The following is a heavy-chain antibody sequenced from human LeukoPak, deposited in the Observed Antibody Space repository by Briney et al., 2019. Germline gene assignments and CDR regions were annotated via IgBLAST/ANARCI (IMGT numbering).Heavy chain of an antibody. J-gene: IGHJ4*02. CDR3: ARHWTGSGWYYYFDY. V-gene: IGHV4-59*08. CDR2: IYYSGAT. Sequence: SETLSLTCTISGGSINTYYWSWIRQPAGKGLEWIGYIYYSGATNYNPSLKSRVTISVDTSKNQFSLKLSSVTAADTAVYYCARHWTGSGWYYYFDYWGQGTLVTVSS. D-gene: IGHD6-19*01. CDR1: GGSINTYY.